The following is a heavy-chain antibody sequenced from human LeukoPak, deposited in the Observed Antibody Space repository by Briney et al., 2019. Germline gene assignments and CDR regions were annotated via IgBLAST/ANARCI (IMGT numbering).Heavy chain of an antibody. CDR1: GGTFSSYA. Sequence: GASVKVSCKASGGTFSSYAISWVRQAPGQGLEWMGRIIPILGIANYAQKFQGRVTITADKSTSTAYMELSSLRSEDTAVYYCAKSSHYYDSSGYYRYYFDYWGQGTLVTVSS. CDR2: IIPILGIA. J-gene: IGHJ4*02. V-gene: IGHV1-69*04. CDR3: AKSSHYYDSSGYYRYYFDY. D-gene: IGHD3-22*01.